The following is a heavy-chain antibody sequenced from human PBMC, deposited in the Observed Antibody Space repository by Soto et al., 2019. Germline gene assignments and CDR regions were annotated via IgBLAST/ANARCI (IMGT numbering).Heavy chain of an antibody. CDR1: GFTHSPNY. D-gene: IGHD3-10*01. J-gene: IGHJ6*02. V-gene: IGHV3-53*01. CDR2: IYIGDIT. CDR3: ARVVAMVRGPPGGMDV. Sequence: EMRLVQSGGGLIQPGGSLRLSCAASGFTHSPNYMSWVRQAPGQGLEWVSIIYIGDITYYADSVKGRFTISRDNSKNMLYLQMNSLRADDTAVYYCARVVAMVRGPPGGMDVWGQGTTVTVAS.